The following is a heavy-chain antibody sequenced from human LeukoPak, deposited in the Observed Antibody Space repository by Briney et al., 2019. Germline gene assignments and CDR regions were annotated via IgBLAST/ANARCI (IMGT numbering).Heavy chain of an antibody. CDR1: GGSISGDH. CDR3: ARRNDFDI. J-gene: IGHJ3*02. V-gene: IGHV4-59*08. Sequence: SETLSLTCTVSGGSISGDHWNWIRQPPGKGLEWIGYIYYSGNTNYNPSLKSRVTMSVDTSKNQFSLKLSSVTAADTAVYYCARRNDFDIWGQGTMVTVSS. CDR2: IYYSGNT.